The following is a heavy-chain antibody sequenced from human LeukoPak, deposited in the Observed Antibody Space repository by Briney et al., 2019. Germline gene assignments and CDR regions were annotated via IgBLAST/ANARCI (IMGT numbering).Heavy chain of an antibody. CDR1: GFTFSSYG. Sequence: GGSLRLSCAASGFTFSSYGMNWVRQAPGKGLEWASSITSSGSYIYYADSVKGRFTISRDNAKNSLYLQMNSLRAEDTAVYYCARDISSGYPTYWGQGTLVTVSS. CDR2: ITSSGSYI. V-gene: IGHV3-21*01. D-gene: IGHD5-12*01. J-gene: IGHJ4*02. CDR3: ARDISSGYPTY.